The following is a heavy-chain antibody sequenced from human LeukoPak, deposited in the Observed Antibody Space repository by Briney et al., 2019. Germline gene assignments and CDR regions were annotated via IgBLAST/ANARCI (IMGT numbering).Heavy chain of an antibody. J-gene: IGHJ5*02. CDR1: AFTFSDSA. CDR2: IRGKGYSDPP. Sequence: GGSLRLSCAASAFTFSDSAIHWVRQASGKGLEWVGRIRGKGYSDPPAYAASVKGRFTISRDDSKSTAYLQMNSLKAEDTAVYSCTVPQCGENWFDPWGPGTLVTVSS. CDR3: TVPQCGENWFDP. V-gene: IGHV3-73*01. D-gene: IGHD2-2*01.